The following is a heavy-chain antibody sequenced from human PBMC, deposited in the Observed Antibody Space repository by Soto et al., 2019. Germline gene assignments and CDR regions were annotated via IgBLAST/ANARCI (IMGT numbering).Heavy chain of an antibody. J-gene: IGHJ3*02. D-gene: IGHD3-3*01. CDR1: GYPFTNSG. CDR3: ATDTIFGSEAVDM. CDR2: ISAYNGNT. Sequence: QAQLVQSGAELKKPGASVKVSCKASGYPFTNSGISWGRQAPGQGLEWMGWISAYNGNTNYAQNLQGRVSMSTNTSMSTAYLELRSTGSDETAVYFCATDTIFGSEAVDMWGGGTLVTVSS. V-gene: IGHV1-18*01.